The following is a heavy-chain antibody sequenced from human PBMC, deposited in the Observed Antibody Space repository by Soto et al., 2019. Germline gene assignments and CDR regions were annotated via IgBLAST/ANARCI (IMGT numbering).Heavy chain of an antibody. CDR2: ISYDGSNK. D-gene: IGHD7-27*01. CDR3: ARDGPPTNFIFDAFDI. J-gene: IGHJ3*02. CDR1: GFTFSSYA. V-gene: IGHV3-30*04. Sequence: GGSLRLSCAASGFTFSSYAMHWVRQAPGKGLEWVAVISYDGSNKYYADSVKGRFTISRDNSKNTLYLQMNSLRAEDTAVYYCARDGPPTNFIFDAFDIWGQGTMVTVSS.